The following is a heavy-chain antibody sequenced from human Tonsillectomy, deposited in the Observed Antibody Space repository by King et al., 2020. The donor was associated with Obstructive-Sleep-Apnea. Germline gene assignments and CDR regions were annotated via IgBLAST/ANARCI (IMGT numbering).Heavy chain of an antibody. CDR2: IKQDGSEK. CDR3: ARELLEYSGSYYSDPGIDY. Sequence: QLVQSGGGLVQPGGSLRLSCAASGFTFSSYWMSWVRQAPGKGLEWVANIKQDGSEKYYVDSVKGRFTISRDNAKNSLYLQMNSLRAEDTAVYYCARELLEYSGSYYSDPGIDYWGQGTLVTVSS. D-gene: IGHD1-26*01. V-gene: IGHV3-7*03. CDR1: GFTFSSYW. J-gene: IGHJ4*02.